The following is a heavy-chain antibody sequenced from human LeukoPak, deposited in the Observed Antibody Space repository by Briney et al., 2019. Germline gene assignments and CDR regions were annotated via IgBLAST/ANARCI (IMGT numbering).Heavy chain of an antibody. CDR2: IKQDVSEK. Sequence: PGGSLRLSCAASGFTLSSYWMSWVRQAPGKGLGWVASIKQDVSEKSYADSVQGRFTITRDNSKRTVYLQMNSLRAEDTAVYYCARGKVVTGGEDFDIWGQGTMVTVSS. J-gene: IGHJ3*02. CDR1: GFTLSSYW. CDR3: ARGKVVTGGEDFDI. D-gene: IGHD2-21*02. V-gene: IGHV3-7*03.